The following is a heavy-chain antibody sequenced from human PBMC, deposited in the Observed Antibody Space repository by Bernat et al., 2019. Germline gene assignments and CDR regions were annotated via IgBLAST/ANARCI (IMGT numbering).Heavy chain of an antibody. D-gene: IGHD2-15*01. CDR3: AREGDCSGGSCLPHDAFDI. CDR1: GFTFSSYG. J-gene: IGHJ3*02. V-gene: IGHV3-33*01. CDR2: IWYDGSNK. Sequence: QVQLVESGGGVVQPGRSLRLSCAASGFTFSSYGMHWVRQAPGKGLEWVAVIWYDGSNKYYADSVKGRFTLSRDNSKNTLYLQMNSLRAEDTAVYYCAREGDCSGGSCLPHDAFDIWGQGTMVTVSS.